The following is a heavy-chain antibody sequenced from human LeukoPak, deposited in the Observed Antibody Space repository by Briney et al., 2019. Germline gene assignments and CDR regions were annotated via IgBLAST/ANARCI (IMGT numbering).Heavy chain of an antibody. CDR2: ISSSSSTI. Sequence: PGGSLRLSCAASGFTFSSYSMNWVRQAPGKGLEWVSYISSSSSTIYYADSVKGRFTISRDNAKNSLYLQMNSLRAEDTAVYYCARDAQYNFYYYMDVWGRGTTVTVSS. D-gene: IGHD1-20*01. CDR1: GFTFSSYS. CDR3: ARDAQYNFYYYMDV. J-gene: IGHJ6*03. V-gene: IGHV3-48*01.